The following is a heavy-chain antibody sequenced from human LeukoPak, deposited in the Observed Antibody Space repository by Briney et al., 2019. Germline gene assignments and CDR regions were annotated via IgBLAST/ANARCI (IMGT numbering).Heavy chain of an antibody. V-gene: IGHV1-18*01. CDR2: ISAYNGNT. Sequence: RASVKVSCKASGYRFNSYGISWVRQAPGQGLEWMGWISAYNGNTNYAQNFQGRVTMTTDTSTSTAYMELRSLRSDDTAVYYCARDLSRATGTTDSYFDYWGQGTLVTVSS. CDR1: GYRFNSYG. CDR3: ARDLSRATGTTDSYFDY. D-gene: IGHD1-1*01. J-gene: IGHJ4*02.